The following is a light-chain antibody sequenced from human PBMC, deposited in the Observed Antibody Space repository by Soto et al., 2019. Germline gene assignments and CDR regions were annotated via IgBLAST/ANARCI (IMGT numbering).Light chain of an antibody. J-gene: IGKJ1*01. CDR2: WAS. CDR3: KQYYSTPWT. V-gene: IGKV4-1*01. Sequence: DIVMTQSPDSLAVSRGERATINCKSSQSVLYSSNNKNYLAWYQQKPGQPPKLLIYWASTRESGVPDRFSGSGSRTDFTLTISSLQAEDVAVYDCKQYYSTPWTFGQGTKVEIK. CDR1: QSVLYSSNNKNY.